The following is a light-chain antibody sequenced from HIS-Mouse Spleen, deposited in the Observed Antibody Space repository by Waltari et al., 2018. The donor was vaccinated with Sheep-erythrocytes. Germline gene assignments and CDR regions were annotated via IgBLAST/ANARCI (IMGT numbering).Light chain of an antibody. CDR2: LGS. J-gene: IGKJ1*01. CDR1: KSLLNSNGYNY. V-gene: IGKV2-28*01. Sequence: DIVMTQSPLSLPVSPGEPSSISCRSSKSLLNSNGYNYLDWYLQKPGQSPQLLIYLGSNRASGVPDRFSGSGSGTDFTLKISRVEAEDVGVYYCMQALQTPRTFGQGTKVEIK. CDR3: MQALQTPRT.